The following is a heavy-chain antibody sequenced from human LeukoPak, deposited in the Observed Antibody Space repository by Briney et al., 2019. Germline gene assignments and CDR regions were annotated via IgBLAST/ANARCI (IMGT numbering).Heavy chain of an antibody. CDR1: GFTFSSYW. D-gene: IGHD2-2*01. V-gene: IGHV3-74*01. CDR3: GRAAMASYYYYYMDV. J-gene: IGHJ6*03. CDR2: INSDGSST. Sequence: GGSLRLSCAASGFTFSSYWMHWVRQAPGKGLVWVSRINSDGSSTSYADSVKGRFTISRDNAKNTLYLQMNSLRAEDTAVYYCGRAAMASYYYYYMDVWGKGTTVTVSS.